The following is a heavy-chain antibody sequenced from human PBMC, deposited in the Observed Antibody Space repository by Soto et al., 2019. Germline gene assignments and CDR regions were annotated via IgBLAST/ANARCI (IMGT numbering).Heavy chain of an antibody. CDR3: ARDLGGYASH. V-gene: IGHV3-74*01. D-gene: IGHD3-16*01. Sequence: DVQLVETGRGVVQPGASLRLSCAASGFTFSNYCMHWVRQAPGKGPVWVSRINTDGSTTNYADSVKGRLTISRDNAKNRLYLPTHSLGAEDTAVYYCARDLGGYASHWGQGTRVNVSS. CDR2: INTDGSTT. J-gene: IGHJ4*02. CDR1: GFTFSNYC.